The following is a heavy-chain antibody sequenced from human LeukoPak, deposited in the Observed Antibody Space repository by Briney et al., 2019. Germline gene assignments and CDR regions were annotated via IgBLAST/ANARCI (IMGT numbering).Heavy chain of an antibody. J-gene: IGHJ4*02. Sequence: ASVKVSCKASGYTFTGYYMHRVRQAPGQGLEWMGWVNPNSGGTNYAQKFQGRVTMTRDTSISTAYMELSRLRSDDTAVYYCARDLDAADLFDYWGQGTLVTVSS. CDR1: GYTFTGYY. CDR2: VNPNSGGT. D-gene: IGHD6-13*01. V-gene: IGHV1-2*02. CDR3: ARDLDAADLFDY.